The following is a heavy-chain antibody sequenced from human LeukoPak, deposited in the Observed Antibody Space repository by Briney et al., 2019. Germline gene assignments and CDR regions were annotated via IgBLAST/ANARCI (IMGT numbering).Heavy chain of an antibody. V-gene: IGHV1-2*02. CDR2: INPNNGGT. J-gene: IGHJ4*02. CDR1: GYTFTGYY. CDR3: ARDRYTSSWTTAFDY. Sequence: GASVKVSCKTSGYTFTGYYIHWVRQAPGQGLEWMGWINPNNGGTNYAQKFQGRVTMTRDTSIGTAYMELTRLRSDDTAVYYCARDRYTSSWTTAFDYWGQGTLVTVSS. D-gene: IGHD6-13*01.